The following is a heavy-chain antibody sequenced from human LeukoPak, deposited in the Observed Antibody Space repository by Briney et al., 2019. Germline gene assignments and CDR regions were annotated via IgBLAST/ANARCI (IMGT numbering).Heavy chain of an antibody. J-gene: IGHJ6*02. CDR2: IYSGGST. D-gene: IGHD6-25*01. CDR3: ARVRSEDYGMDV. V-gene: IGHV3-66*01. CDR1: GFTVSSNY. Sequence: GGSLRLSCAASGFTVSSNYMSWVRQAPGKGLEWVSVIYSGGSTYYADSVKGRFTISRDNSRNTLYLQMNSLRAEDTAVYYCARVRSEDYGMDVWGQGTTVTVSS.